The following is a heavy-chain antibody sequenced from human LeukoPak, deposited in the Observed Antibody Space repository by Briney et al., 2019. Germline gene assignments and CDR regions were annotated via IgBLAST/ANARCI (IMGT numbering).Heavy chain of an antibody. CDR2: IYHSGST. CDR1: GGSINSSSYY. J-gene: IGHJ4*02. D-gene: IGHD3-10*01. CDR3: ARVRGSGSYYMAFDY. Sequence: SETLSLTCTVSGGSINSSSYYWGWIRQPPGKGLEWIGSIYHSGSTYYNPSLKSRVTISVDTSKNQFSLKLSSVTAADTAVYYCARVRGSGSYYMAFDYWGQGTLVTVSS. V-gene: IGHV4-39*07.